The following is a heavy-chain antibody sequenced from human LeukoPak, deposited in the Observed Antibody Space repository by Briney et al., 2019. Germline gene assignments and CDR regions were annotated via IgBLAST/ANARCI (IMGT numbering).Heavy chain of an antibody. J-gene: IGHJ4*02. CDR2: INPNSGGT. D-gene: IGHD4-17*01. V-gene: IGHV1-2*02. CDR3: AKDHLTEATVTTDYFDY. Sequence: ASVKVSCKASGYTFTGYYMHWVRQAPGQGLEWMGWINPNSGGTNYAQKFQGRVTMTRDTSVSTAYMELSRLRSDDTAVYYCAKDHLTEATVTTDYFDYWGQGTLVTVSS. CDR1: GYTFTGYY.